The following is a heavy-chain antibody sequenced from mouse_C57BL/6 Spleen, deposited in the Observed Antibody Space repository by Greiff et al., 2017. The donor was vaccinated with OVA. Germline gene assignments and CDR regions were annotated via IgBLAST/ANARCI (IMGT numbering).Heavy chain of an antibody. V-gene: IGHV1-50*01. D-gene: IGHD2-5*01. CDR3: ARGYSNHLAY. Sequence: QVQLQQPGAELVKPGASVKLSCKASGYTFTSYWMQWVKQRPGQGLEWIGEIDSSDSYTNYNQKFKGKATLTVDTSSSTAYMQLSSLTSEDSAVYYCARGYSNHLAYWGQGTLVTVSA. CDR1: GYTFTSYW. J-gene: IGHJ3*01. CDR2: IDSSDSYT.